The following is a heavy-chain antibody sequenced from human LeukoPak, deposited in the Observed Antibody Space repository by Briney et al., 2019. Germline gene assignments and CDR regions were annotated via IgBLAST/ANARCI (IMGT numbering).Heavy chain of an antibody. V-gene: IGHV3-23*01. CDR2: ISGSGGST. J-gene: IGHJ4*02. Sequence: GGSLRLSCAASGFTSSSYAMSWVRQAPGKGLEWVSAISGSGGSTYYADSVKGRFTISRDNSKNTLYLQMNSLRAEDTAVYYCAKMRAGSGWFDYWGQGTLVTVSS. D-gene: IGHD6-19*01. CDR3: AKMRAGSGWFDY. CDR1: GFTSSSYA.